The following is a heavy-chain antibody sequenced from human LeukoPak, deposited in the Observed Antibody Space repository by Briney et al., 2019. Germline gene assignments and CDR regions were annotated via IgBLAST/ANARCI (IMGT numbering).Heavy chain of an antibody. J-gene: IGHJ4*02. CDR2: INPNSGGT. D-gene: IGHD5-12*01. CDR3: ARGYSGYGVSIDY. Sequence: ASVKVSCKASGYTFTGYYMHWVRQAPGQGLEWMGWINPNSGGTNYAQKFQGRVTMTRDKSIRTAYMELSRLRSDDTAVYYCARGYSGYGVSIDYWGQGTLVTVSS. CDR1: GYTFTGYY. V-gene: IGHV1-2*02.